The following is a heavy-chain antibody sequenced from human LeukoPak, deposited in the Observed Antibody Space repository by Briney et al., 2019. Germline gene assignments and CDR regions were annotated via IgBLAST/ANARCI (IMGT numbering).Heavy chain of an antibody. V-gene: IGHV3-74*01. CDR2: VNGDGGST. CDR1: GFTFSSHW. J-gene: IGHJ3*02. Sequence: GGSLRLSCVASGFTFSSHWMHWVRRAPGKGLVWVSRVNGDGGSTRYADSVQGRFTISRDNAKNTLYLQMNSLRAGDTAVYYCARGGSPTEALGDTFDIWGQGTRVTVSS. CDR3: ARGGSPTEALGDTFDI. D-gene: IGHD1-26*01.